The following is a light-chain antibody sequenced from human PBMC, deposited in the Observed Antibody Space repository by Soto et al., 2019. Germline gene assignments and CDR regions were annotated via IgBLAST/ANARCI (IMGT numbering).Light chain of an antibody. V-gene: IGKV1-39*01. CDR2: SAS. J-gene: IGKJ2*03. CDR1: QDINVY. Sequence: DIQMTQSASSVSASIGGTVPINCRASQDINVYLNWYQQKPGEVPKILIYSASTLHSGVPSRFTGSGSETDCTLTIRSLQPEDVATYYCQHGYVAPYSFCQGTKVDI. CDR3: QHGYVAPYS.